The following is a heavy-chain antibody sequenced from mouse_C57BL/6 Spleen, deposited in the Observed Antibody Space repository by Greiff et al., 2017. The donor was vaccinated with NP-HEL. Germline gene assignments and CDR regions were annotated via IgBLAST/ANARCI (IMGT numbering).Heavy chain of an antibody. J-gene: IGHJ4*01. D-gene: IGHD2-12*01. Sequence: QVQLQQSGAELVRPGTSVKMSCKASGYTFTNYWIGWAKQRPGHGLEWIGDIYPGGGYTNYNEKFKGKATLTAYKSSSPAYVQFSSLTSEDSAIDYCARGGRRGDYYAMDYWGQGTSVTVSS. CDR1: GYTFTNYW. CDR2: IYPGGGYT. CDR3: ARGGRRGDYYAMDY. V-gene: IGHV1-63*01.